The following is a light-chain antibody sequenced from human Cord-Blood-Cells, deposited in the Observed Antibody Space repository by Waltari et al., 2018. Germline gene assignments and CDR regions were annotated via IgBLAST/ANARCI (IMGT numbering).Light chain of an antibody. V-gene: IGLV2-11*02. CDR3: CSYAGSYTWV. CDR1: GSVVGGYNI. Sequence: QSARTQPRPVSGSPGQSVTTSRPGTGSVVGGYNIVSWYQQHPGKAPKLMIYDVSKRPSGVPDRFSGSKSGNTASLTISGLQAEDEADYYCCSYAGSYTWVFGGGTKLTVL. J-gene: IGLJ3*02. CDR2: DVS.